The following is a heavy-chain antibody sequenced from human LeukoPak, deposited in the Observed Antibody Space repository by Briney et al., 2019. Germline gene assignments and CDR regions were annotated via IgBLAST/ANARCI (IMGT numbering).Heavy chain of an antibody. V-gene: IGHV4-61*05. CDR3: ARQRVNSAGVDY. CDR2: IYYSGST. D-gene: IGHD6-13*01. J-gene: IGHJ4*02. CDR1: GGSISSSSYY. Sequence: SETLSLTCTVSGGSISSSSYYWGWIRQPPGKGLEWIGYIYYSGSTNYNPSLKSRVTISVDTSKNQFFLKLSSVTAADTAVYYCARQRVNSAGVDYWGQGTLVTVSS.